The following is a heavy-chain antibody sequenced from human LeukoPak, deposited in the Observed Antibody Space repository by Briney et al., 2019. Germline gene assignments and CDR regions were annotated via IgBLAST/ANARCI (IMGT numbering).Heavy chain of an antibody. Sequence: SETLSLTCTVSGYSISSGYYWGWIRQPPGKGLEWIGSIYHSGSTYYNPSLKSRVTISVDTSKNQFSLKLSSVTAADTAVYYCAREGSITMVRGVITWFDPWGQGTLVTVSS. CDR1: GYSISSGYY. CDR3: AREGSITMVRGVITWFDP. V-gene: IGHV4-38-2*02. CDR2: IYHSGST. J-gene: IGHJ5*02. D-gene: IGHD3-10*01.